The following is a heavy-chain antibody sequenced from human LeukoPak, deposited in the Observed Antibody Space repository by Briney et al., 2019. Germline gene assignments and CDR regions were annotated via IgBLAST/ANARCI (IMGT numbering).Heavy chain of an antibody. D-gene: IGHD4-17*01. CDR2: INHSGST. V-gene: IGHV4-34*01. CDR1: GGSFSGYY. CDR3: ARVTTVTTSYYYYYYGMDV. Sequence: SETLSLTCAVYGGSFSGYYWSWIRQPPGKGLEWIGEINHSGSTNYNPSLKSRVTISVDTSKNQFSLKLSSVTAADTAVYYCARVTTVTTSYYYYYYGMDVWGQGTTATVSS. J-gene: IGHJ6*02.